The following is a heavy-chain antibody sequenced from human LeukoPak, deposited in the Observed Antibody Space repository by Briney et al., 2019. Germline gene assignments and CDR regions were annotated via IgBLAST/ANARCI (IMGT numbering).Heavy chain of an antibody. D-gene: IGHD6-6*01. CDR3: AKDLLIAARIPDY. CDR2: ISGSGGST. Sequence: TGGSLRLSCAASGFTFSSYAMSWVRQAPGKGLEWVSAISGSGGSTYYADSVKGRFTISRGNSKNTLYLQMNSLRAEDTAVYYCAKDLLIAARIPDYWGQGTLVTVSS. J-gene: IGHJ4*02. CDR1: GFTFSSYA. V-gene: IGHV3-23*01.